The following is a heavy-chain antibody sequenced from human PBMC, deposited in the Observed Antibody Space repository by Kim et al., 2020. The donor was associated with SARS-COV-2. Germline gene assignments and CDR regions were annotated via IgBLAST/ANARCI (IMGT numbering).Heavy chain of an antibody. J-gene: IGHJ6*02. CDR1: GYSFTSYW. CDR3: ARPDSGSYSGYYYYGMDV. Sequence: GESLKISCKGSGYSFTSYWISWVRQMPGKGLEWMGRIDPSDSYTNYSPSFQGHATISADKSISTAYLQWSSLKASDTAMYYCARPDSGSYSGYYYYGMDVWGQGTTVTVSS. V-gene: IGHV5-10-1*01. D-gene: IGHD1-26*01. CDR2: IDPSDSYT.